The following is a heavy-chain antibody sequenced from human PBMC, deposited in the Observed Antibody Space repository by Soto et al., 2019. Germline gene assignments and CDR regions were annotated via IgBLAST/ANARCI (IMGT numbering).Heavy chain of an antibody. Sequence: SETLSLTCIVSGDSMSTNYWHWIRQPPGKALEWIGYVYYNGDTNYNPSLNSRVTISVDTSMNQLSLRLSSVTTADTAVYYCARGGTTMVKYYFDYWGQGALVTVSS. CDR2: VYYNGDT. J-gene: IGHJ4*02. CDR3: ARGGTTMVKYYFDY. V-gene: IGHV4-59*01. CDR1: GDSMSTNY. D-gene: IGHD5-18*01.